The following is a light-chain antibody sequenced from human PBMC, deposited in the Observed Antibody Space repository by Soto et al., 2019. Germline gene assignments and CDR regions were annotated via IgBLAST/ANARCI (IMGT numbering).Light chain of an antibody. Sequence: IVMTQSPGTLSVSPGERVTLSCRASQSVTTNLAWYQQKPGQTPRLLIYDISARASGIPGRFSGSGSGTDFTLTISSLQSEDSAVYYCQQYLDWPLTFGGGTKVEI. CDR2: DIS. J-gene: IGKJ4*01. CDR1: QSVTTN. CDR3: QQYLDWPLT. V-gene: IGKV3-15*01.